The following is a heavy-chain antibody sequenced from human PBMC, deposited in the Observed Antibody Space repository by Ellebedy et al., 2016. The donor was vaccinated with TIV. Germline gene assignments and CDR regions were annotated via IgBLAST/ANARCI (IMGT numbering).Heavy chain of an antibody. J-gene: IGHJ4*02. CDR2: INPNSGGT. CDR1: GYTFTDYY. D-gene: IGHD3-22*01. CDR3: VRDLTNYGSSSY. V-gene: IGHV1-2*02. Sequence: AASVKVSCKTSGYTFTDYYIHWVRQAPGQGLEWMAWINPNSGGTNYAQKFQGRVTVTGDTSISTAYMELSRLVSDDTAVYYCVRDLTNYGSSSYWGQGTPVTVSS.